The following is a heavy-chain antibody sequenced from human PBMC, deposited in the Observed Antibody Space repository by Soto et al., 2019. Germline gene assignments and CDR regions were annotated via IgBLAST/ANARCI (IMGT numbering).Heavy chain of an antibody. D-gene: IGHD6-13*01. J-gene: IGHJ4*02. CDR2: ISYDGSNK. V-gene: IGHV3-30*18. CDR3: AKIWTSAAAGFDY. CDR1: GFTFSSYG. Sequence: GGSLRLSCAASGFTFSSYGMHWVRQAPGKGLEWVAVISYDGSNKYYADSVKGRFTISRDNSKNTLYLQMNSLRAEDTAVSYCAKIWTSAAAGFDYWGQGTLVTVSS.